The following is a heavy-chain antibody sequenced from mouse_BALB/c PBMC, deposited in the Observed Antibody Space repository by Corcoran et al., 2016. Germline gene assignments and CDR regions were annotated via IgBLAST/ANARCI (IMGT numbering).Heavy chain of an antibody. Sequence: QIQLVQSGPELKKPGETVKISCKASGYTFTNYGMNWVKQAPGKGLKWMGWINTYTGEPTYADDFKGRFTFSLETSASTAYLQINKLKNEDIATYFCARGGLLPMDYWGQGTSVTVSS. CDR3: ARGGLLPMDY. D-gene: IGHD2-3*01. V-gene: IGHV9-1*02. CDR2: INTYTGEP. CDR1: GYTFTNYG. J-gene: IGHJ4*01.